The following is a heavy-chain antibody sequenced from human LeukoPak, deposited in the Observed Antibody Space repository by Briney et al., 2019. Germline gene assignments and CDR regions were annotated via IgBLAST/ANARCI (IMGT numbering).Heavy chain of an antibody. CDR1: GFSFKSYG. J-gene: IGHJ4*02. Sequence: QPGRSLRLSCAASGFSFKSYGMHWVRQAPGKGLEWVAVIWYDGSNKYYADSVEGRFTVSRDNPKHTLYLQMNSLRAEDTAVYYCATLTGTRSWYSDYWGQGTLVTVSS. CDR3: ATLTGTRSWYSDY. CDR2: IWYDGSNK. V-gene: IGHV3-33*01. D-gene: IGHD6-13*01.